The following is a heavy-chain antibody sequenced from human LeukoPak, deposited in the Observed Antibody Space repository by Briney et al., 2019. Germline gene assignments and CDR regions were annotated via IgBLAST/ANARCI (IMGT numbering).Heavy chain of an antibody. V-gene: IGHV3-33*06. CDR3: AKDRAVAGSDARYYFEN. J-gene: IGHJ4*02. CDR2: IWFDGKNK. CDR1: GFSFSEND. D-gene: IGHD6-19*01. Sequence: PGGSLRLSCAASGFSFSENDMHWVRQAPGKGLEWVAVIWFDGKNKYYADSMKGRFTISRDNSGNTLFLEMNSLRVDDSAVYYCAKDRAVAGSDARYYFENWGQGTLVTVS.